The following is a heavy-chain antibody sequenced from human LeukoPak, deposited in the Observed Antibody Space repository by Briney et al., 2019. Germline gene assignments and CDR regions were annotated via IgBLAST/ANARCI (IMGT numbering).Heavy chain of an antibody. CDR2: IGPIGVYT. J-gene: IGHJ4*02. D-gene: IGHD1-1*01. CDR3: ARSPPGRTNWNYYDY. Sequence: GGSLRLSCAASGFTFSDYAMPWVRQAPGKGLEFVSVIGPIGVYTYYANSVKGRFTISRDNSKSTVSLQMGSLRDEDMAVYYCARSPPGRTNWNYYDYWGRGTLVTVSS. CDR1: GFTFSDYA. V-gene: IGHV3-64*01.